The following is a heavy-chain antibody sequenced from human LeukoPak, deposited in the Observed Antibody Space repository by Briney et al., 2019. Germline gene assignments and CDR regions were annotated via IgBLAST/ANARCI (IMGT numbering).Heavy chain of an antibody. D-gene: IGHD4-11*01. CDR3: ARSAFLTTEFYFDN. CDR2: INTDGRTT. Sequence: PGGSLRLSCAASGFTFSKYWIHWVRQAPGEGLVWVSRINTDGRTTTYADSVKGRFTISRDNAKNTLYLQMNSLRAEDTAVYYCARSAFLTTEFYFDNWGQGTLVTVSS. V-gene: IGHV3-74*01. CDR1: GFTFSKYW. J-gene: IGHJ4*02.